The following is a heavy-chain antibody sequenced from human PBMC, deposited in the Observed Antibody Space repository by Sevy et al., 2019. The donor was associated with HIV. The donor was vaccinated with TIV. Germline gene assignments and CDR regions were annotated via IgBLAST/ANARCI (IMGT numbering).Heavy chain of an antibody. J-gene: IGHJ4*02. D-gene: IGHD6-13*01. V-gene: IGHV3-30*02. CDR2: IRYDGSDK. Sequence: GGSLRLSCTASGFTFSNFGMHWVRQVPGKGLEWVTFIRYDGSDKYYAASVKGRFTISRDDTKNTLYLQMDSLRAEDTAIYYCAKDLAGPGRRYFDYWGQGTLVTVSS. CDR3: AKDLAGPGRRYFDY. CDR1: GFTFSNFG.